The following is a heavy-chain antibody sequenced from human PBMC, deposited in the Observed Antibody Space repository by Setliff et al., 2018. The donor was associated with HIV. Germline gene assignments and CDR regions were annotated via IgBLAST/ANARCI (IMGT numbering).Heavy chain of an antibody. CDR3: ATRPRIAARPFDY. D-gene: IGHD6-6*01. CDR2: IYSSGST. V-gene: IGHV4-4*09. Sequence: PSETLSLTCSVSGGSISSYYWSWIRQPPGRGLEWIGYIYSSGSTNFNPPLQSRVTISVDTSKNQFSLELTSLTAADTAVYYCATRPRIAARPFDYWGQGMLVTVSS. J-gene: IGHJ4*02. CDR1: GGSISSYY.